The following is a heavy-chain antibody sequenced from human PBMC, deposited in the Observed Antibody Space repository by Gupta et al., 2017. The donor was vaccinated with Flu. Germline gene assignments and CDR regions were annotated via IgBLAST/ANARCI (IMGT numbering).Heavy chain of an antibody. Sequence: QVQLQESDPGLVKPSQTLSLTCTVPGDSIRSGIDYWGWLRQPPGKGLEWIGYINSRGRTNYNPSLKSRITISVDTSKNQFSLELRSMTAADTAMYYCARDQIAAAGNYYYYGMDVWGQGTTVTVSS. J-gene: IGHJ6*02. CDR3: ARDQIAAAGNYYYYGMDV. D-gene: IGHD6-13*01. CDR2: INSRGRT. V-gene: IGHV4-31*03. CDR1: GDSIRSGIDY.